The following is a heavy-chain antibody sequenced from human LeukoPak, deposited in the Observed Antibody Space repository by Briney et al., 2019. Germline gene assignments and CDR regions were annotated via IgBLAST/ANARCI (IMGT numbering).Heavy chain of an antibody. CDR2: VWYDGSDK. D-gene: IGHD5-24*01. CDR1: GFTFSSYA. CDR3: VSGTYKGAGQAFDI. V-gene: IGHV3-33*08. Sequence: GGSLRLSCAASGFTFSSYAMHWVRQAPGKGLEWVAVVWYDGSDKYYADSVKGRFTISRDNSKSTLYLQMNSLRAEDTAVYYCVSGTYKGAGQAFDIWGQGTMVTVSS. J-gene: IGHJ3*02.